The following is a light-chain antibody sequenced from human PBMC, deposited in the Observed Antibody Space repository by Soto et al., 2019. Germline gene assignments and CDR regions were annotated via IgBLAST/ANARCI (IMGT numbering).Light chain of an antibody. V-gene: IGLV2-23*02. Sequence: QSVLTQPASVSGSPGQSITMSCTGSRSDVGGYNLVSWYQQHPGKAPKLMIYEVSKRPSGVSNRFSGSKSGNTASLTISGLQAEDEADYYCSSYAGSSTFVVFGGVTQLTVL. CDR3: SSYAGSSTFVV. CDR1: RSDVGGYNL. CDR2: EVS. J-gene: IGLJ2*01.